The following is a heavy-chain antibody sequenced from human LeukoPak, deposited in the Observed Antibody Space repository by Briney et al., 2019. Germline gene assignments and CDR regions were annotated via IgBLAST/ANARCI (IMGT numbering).Heavy chain of an antibody. D-gene: IGHD6-13*01. CDR1: GFTFTSSA. Sequence: GTSVKVSFKASGFTFTSSAVQWVRQARGQRLEWIGWIVVGSGNTNYAQKFQERVTITRDMSTSTAYMELSSLRSEDTAVYYCAARGSSWAPDAFDIWGQGTMVTVSS. CDR3: AARGSSWAPDAFDI. V-gene: IGHV1-58*01. CDR2: IVVGSGNT. J-gene: IGHJ3*02.